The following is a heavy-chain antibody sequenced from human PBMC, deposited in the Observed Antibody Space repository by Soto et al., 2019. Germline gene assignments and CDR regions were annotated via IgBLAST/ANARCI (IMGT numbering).Heavy chain of an antibody. CDR2: IYYSGST. J-gene: IGHJ4*02. D-gene: IGHD1-1*01. Sequence: QLQLQESGPGLVKPSETLSLTCTVSGGSISSSSYYWGWIRQPPGKGLEWIGYIYYSGSTNYNPSLKSRVTISLDTSKNQFSLKLSSVTAADTAVYYCARGRESYKWNDVGYWGQGILVTVSS. CDR1: GGSISSSSYY. V-gene: IGHV4-61*05. CDR3: ARGRESYKWNDVGY.